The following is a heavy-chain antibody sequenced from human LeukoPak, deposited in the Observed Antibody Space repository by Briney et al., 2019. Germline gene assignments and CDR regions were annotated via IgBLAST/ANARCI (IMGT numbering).Heavy chain of an antibody. J-gene: IGHJ4*02. CDR2: ISYDGSDK. CDR1: GITFRSYG. Sequence: GSLRLSCAVSGITFRSYGMHWVRHAPGKGLEWVAVISYDGSDKYFADSVKGRFTISRDNSKNTLYLQMNSLRAEDTAVYYCVRDLDSYFDYWGQGTLVTVSS. V-gene: IGHV3-33*01. CDR3: VRDLDSYFDY.